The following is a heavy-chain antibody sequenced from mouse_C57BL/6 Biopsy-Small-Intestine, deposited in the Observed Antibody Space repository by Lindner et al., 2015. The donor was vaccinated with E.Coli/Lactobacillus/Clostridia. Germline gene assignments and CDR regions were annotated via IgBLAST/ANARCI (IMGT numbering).Heavy chain of an antibody. CDR1: GYTFTDYE. CDR3: ASSTMVTTGFAY. J-gene: IGHJ3*01. D-gene: IGHD2-2*01. V-gene: IGHV1-15*01. Sequence: VQLQESGAELMRPGASVTLSCKASGYTFTDYEMHWVKQTPVHGLEWIGAIDPETGGTAHNQKFKGKATLTVDKSSSTTYMQLSSLTSEDSAVYYCASSTMVTTGFAYWGQGTLVTVSA. CDR2: IDPETGGT.